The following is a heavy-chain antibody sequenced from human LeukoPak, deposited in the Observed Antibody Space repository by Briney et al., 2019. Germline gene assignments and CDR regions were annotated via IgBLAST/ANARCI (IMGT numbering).Heavy chain of an antibody. CDR2: IYYSGST. J-gene: IGHJ4*02. Sequence: PSETLSLTCTVSGGSISSSSYYWGWIRQPPGKGLEWIGSIYYSGSTYYNPSLKSRVTISVDTSKNPFSLKLSSVAAADTAVYDCATHPGGYWGQGTLVTVSS. CDR1: GGSISSSSYY. CDR3: ATHPGGY. V-gene: IGHV4-39*01.